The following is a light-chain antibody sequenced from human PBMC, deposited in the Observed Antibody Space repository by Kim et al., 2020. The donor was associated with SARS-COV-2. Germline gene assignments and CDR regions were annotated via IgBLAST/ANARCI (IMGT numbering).Light chain of an antibody. V-gene: IGLV3-19*01. CDR1: SLRSYY. Sequence: RQTVSITCKGDSLRSYYASWYQQKPGQAPVLVIYGKNNRPSGIPDRFSGSSSGNTASLTITGAQAEDEADYYCNSRDSSGNHWVFGGGTQLTVL. CDR3: NSRDSSGNHWV. CDR2: GKN. J-gene: IGLJ3*02.